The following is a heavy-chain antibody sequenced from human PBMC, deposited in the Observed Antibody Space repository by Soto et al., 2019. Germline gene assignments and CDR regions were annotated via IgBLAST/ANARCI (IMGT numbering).Heavy chain of an antibody. CDR2: ISYDGSNK. V-gene: IGHV3-30-3*01. D-gene: IGHD2-8*01. J-gene: IGHJ4*02. Sequence: GGSLRLSCAASGFTFSSYAMHWVRQAPGKGLEWVAVISYDGSNKYYADAVKGRFTISRDNSKNTLYLQMNSLRAEDTAVYYCARHPTHCTNGVCFGYYFDYWGQGTLVTVSS. CDR1: GFTFSSYA. CDR3: ARHPTHCTNGVCFGYYFDY.